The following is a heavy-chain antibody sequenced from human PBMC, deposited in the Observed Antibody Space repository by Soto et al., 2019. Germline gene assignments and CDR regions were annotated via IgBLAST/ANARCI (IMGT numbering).Heavy chain of an antibody. V-gene: IGHV3-11*06. Sequence: GSLRLSCAASGFTFSDFFMSWLRQAPGKGLEWVSFISSTSTHTTYADSVKGRFTVSRDNAKNSLYLQMTSLRVEDTAVYYCARDRSYGDVDYWGPGTLVTVSS. CDR3: ARDRSYGDVDY. J-gene: IGHJ4*02. CDR1: GFTFSDFF. D-gene: IGHD5-18*01. CDR2: ISSTSTHT.